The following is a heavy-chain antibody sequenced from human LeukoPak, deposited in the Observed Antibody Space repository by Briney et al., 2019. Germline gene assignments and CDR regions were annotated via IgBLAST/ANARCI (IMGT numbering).Heavy chain of an antibody. Sequence: SETLSLTCTVSGGSISSSSYYWAWIRQPPGEGLEWIGSIYYTGATYYNPSLKSRVSMSVDTSKNQFSLKVTSLTAADTAVYYCAREERATSGVVERHVWGQGTLVTVSS. V-gene: IGHV4-39*02. D-gene: IGHD3-3*01. J-gene: IGHJ4*02. CDR2: IYYTGAT. CDR1: GGSISSSSYY. CDR3: AREERATSGVVERHV.